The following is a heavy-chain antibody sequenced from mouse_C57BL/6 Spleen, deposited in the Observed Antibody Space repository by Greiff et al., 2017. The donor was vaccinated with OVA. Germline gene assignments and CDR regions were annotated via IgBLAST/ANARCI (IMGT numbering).Heavy chain of an antibody. Sequence: VQLQQSGPELVKPGASVKMSCKASGYTFTDYNMHWVKQSHGKSLEWIGYINPNNGGTSYNQKFKGKATLTVNKSSSTAYMELRSLTSEDSAVYYCAHSSGYSWFAYWGQGTLVTVSA. CDR3: AHSSGYSWFAY. J-gene: IGHJ3*01. CDR2: INPNNGGT. CDR1: GYTFTDYN. V-gene: IGHV1-22*01. D-gene: IGHD3-2*02.